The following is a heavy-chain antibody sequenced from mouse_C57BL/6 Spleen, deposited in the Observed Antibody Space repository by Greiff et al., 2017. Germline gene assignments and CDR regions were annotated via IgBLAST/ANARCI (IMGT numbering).Heavy chain of an antibody. Sequence: EVKLLESGPELVKPGASVKIPCKASGYTFTDYNMDWVKQSHGKSLEWIGDINPNNGGTIYNQKFKGKATLTVDKSSSTACMELRSLTSEDTAVYDCSRWAYYYGSSYPFACWGQGTLVTVSA. CDR2: INPNNGGT. CDR3: SRWAYYYGSSYPFAC. J-gene: IGHJ3*01. CDR1: GYTFTDYN. D-gene: IGHD1-1*01. V-gene: IGHV1-18*01.